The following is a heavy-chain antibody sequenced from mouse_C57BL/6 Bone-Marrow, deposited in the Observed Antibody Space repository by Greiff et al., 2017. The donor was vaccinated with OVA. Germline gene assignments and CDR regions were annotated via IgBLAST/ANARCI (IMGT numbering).Heavy chain of an antibody. Sequence: VQLQQSGAELVRPGASVKLSCTASGFNIKDDYMHWVKQRPEQGLEWIGWIDPENGDTEYASKFQGKATITADTSSNTAYLQLSSLTSEDTAVYYCTTPIYYGSSRYCDVWGTGTTVTVSS. CDR3: TTPIYYGSSRYCDV. D-gene: IGHD1-1*01. CDR2: IDPENGDT. J-gene: IGHJ1*03. V-gene: IGHV14-4*01. CDR1: GFNIKDDY.